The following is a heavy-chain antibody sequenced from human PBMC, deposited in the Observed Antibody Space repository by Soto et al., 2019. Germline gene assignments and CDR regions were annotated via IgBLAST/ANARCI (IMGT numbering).Heavy chain of an antibody. CDR2: ITGSTGLT. CDR3: SKRIARSGYTSYFDY. CDR1: GFTFSSYA. J-gene: IGHJ4*02. Sequence: EVQLLESGGGLVQPGGSLRLSCAASGFTFSSYAMSWVRQAPGKGLEWVSVITGSTGLTYYADSVKGRFTISRDNAKNTLYLQMNSLRAEDTAIYYCSKRIARSGYTSYFDYWGQGTLVTVSS. V-gene: IGHV3-23*01. D-gene: IGHD3-16*02.